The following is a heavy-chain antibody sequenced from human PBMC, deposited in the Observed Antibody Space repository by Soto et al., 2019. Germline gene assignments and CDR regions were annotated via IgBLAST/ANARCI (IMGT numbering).Heavy chain of an antibody. CDR1: GFTFSNHD. CDR2: FGRVGDT. V-gene: IGHV3-13*01. CDR3: AGRYCSGGSCPGIGFDY. Sequence: GGSLRLSCVASGFTFSNHDMHWVRQATGKGLEWVSGFGRVGDTYYSGSVKGRFTISRENAKNSLFLQMNNLRAGDTAVYYCAGRYCSGGSCPGIGFDYWGQGSLVTVSS. D-gene: IGHD2-15*01. J-gene: IGHJ4*02.